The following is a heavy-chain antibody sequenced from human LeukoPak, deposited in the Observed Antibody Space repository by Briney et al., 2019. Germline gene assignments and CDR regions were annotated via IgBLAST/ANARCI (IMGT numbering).Heavy chain of an antibody. CDR1: GFIVTNAW. D-gene: IGHD3-3*02. CDR3: TTGIRGD. CDR2: IQSKTDGGKT. Sequence: PGGSLRLSCAASGFIVTNAWMNWVRQAPGKGLEWVGRIQSKTDGGKTDYAAPVKGRFTISRDDSKNTLYLQMSSLKTEDTAIYYCTTGIRGDWGQGTLVTVSS. V-gene: IGHV3-15*07. J-gene: IGHJ4*02.